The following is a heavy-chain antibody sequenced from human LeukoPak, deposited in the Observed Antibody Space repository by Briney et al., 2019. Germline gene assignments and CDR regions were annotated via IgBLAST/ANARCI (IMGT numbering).Heavy chain of an antibody. CDR3: ATNILTGYYMFDY. CDR2: ISGTSNTI. D-gene: IGHD3-9*01. J-gene: IGHJ4*02. CDR1: GFNFSIYG. Sequence: GGSLRLSCAASGFNFSIYGMNWVRQAPGKGLEWLSYISGTSNTIYYADSVKGRFTISRDNSKNTLYLQMNSLRAEDTAVYYCATNILTGYYMFDYWGQGTLVTVSS. V-gene: IGHV3-48*01.